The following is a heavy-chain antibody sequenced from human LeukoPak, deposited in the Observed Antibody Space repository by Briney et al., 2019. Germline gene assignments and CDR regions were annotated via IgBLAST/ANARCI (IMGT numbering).Heavy chain of an antibody. CDR2: IYYSGST. CDR3: ARHTYYYDSSGYYLPPPFDY. Sequence: SETLSLTCTVSGGSISSYYWSWIRQPPGKGLEWIGYIYYSGSTNYNPSLKSRVTISVDTSKNQSSLKLSSVTAADTAVYYCARHTYYYDSSGYYLPPPFDYWGQGTLVTASS. CDR1: GGSISSYY. J-gene: IGHJ4*02. D-gene: IGHD3-22*01. V-gene: IGHV4-59*08.